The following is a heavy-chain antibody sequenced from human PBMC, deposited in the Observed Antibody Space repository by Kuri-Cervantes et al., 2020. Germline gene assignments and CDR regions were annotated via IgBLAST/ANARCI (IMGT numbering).Heavy chain of an antibody. CDR1: GFSLSTSGVG. V-gene: IGHV2-5*02. D-gene: IGHD2-2*02. CDR2: IYWDDDK. J-gene: IGHJ6*03. CDR3: ARASVVPAAISLYYYYMDV. Sequence: SGPTLVKPTQTLTLTCTFSGFSLSTSGVGVGWIRQPPGKALEWLALIYWDDDKRYSPSLKSRLTITKDTSKNQVVLTMTNMDPVDTATYYCARASVVPAAISLYYYYMDVWGKGTTVTVSS.